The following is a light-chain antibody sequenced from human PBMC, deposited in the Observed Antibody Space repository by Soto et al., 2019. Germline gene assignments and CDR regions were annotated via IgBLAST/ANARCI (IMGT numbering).Light chain of an antibody. J-gene: IGKJ1*01. CDR3: QQYNNWWT. V-gene: IGKV3-20*01. CDR2: GAS. CDR1: QSVSNTY. Sequence: EIVLTQSPGTLSLSPVERATLSCRASQSVSNTYLAWYQQKPGQAPRLLIYGASSRATGIPDRFTGSGSGTEFTLTISSLQFDDSAVYYCQQYNNWWTFGQGTKVDI.